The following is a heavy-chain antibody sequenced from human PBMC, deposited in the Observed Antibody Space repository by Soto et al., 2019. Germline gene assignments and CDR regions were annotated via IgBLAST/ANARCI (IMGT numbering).Heavy chain of an antibody. J-gene: IGHJ3*02. Sequence: GGSLRLSCAASGFSFSNFWMVWIRQAPGRRPEFVANIKEDGSVKNYVGSVKGRFAISRDNAKNSLYLQMDSLGAEDTAVYYCAADVRGGASDIWGQGTVVTVSS. D-gene: IGHD3-16*01. V-gene: IGHV3-7*03. CDR2: IKEDGSVK. CDR1: GFSFSNFW. CDR3: AADVRGGASDI.